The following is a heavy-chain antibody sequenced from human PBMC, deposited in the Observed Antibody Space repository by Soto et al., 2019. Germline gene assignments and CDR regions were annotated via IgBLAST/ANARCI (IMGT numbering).Heavy chain of an antibody. CDR1: GHTFINYD. V-gene: IGHV1-8*01. J-gene: IGHJ4*02. CDR2: LTPSTGNT. D-gene: IGHD6-6*01. CDR3: VALAR. Sequence: QVQLVQSGTEVKKPGASVKVSCKPSGHTFINYDINWVRQATGQGPEWMGFLTPSTGNTGYARRFQGRLTLTSDTSTGTAYMELRGLTSADTAVYYCVALARWGQGSLVAVSS.